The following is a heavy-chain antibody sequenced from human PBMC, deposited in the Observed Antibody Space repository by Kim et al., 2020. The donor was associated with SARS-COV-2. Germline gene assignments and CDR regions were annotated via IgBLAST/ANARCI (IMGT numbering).Heavy chain of an antibody. CDR2: IYYSGST. D-gene: IGHD3-10*01. Sequence: SETLSLTCTVSGGSISSSSYYWGWIRQPPGKGLEWIGSIYYSGSTYYNPSLKSRVTISVDTSKNQFSLKLSSVTAADTAVYYCASAVRGVSLLEIHYWYFDLWGRGTLVTVSS. V-gene: IGHV4-39*07. CDR3: ASAVRGVSLLEIHYWYFDL. J-gene: IGHJ2*01. CDR1: GGSISSSSYY.